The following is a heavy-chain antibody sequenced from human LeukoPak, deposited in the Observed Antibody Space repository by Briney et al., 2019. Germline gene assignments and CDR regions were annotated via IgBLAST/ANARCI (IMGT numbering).Heavy chain of an antibody. V-gene: IGHV1-69*01. CDR3: AMGLGYCSGGSCYYNWFDT. Sequence: SVKVSCKASGGTFNSYAISWVRQAPGQGLEWMGGIIPIFGTASYAQKFQGRVTITADESTSTAYMELSSLRSEDTAVYYCAMGLGYCSGGSCYYNWFDTGGQGTLVTVSS. D-gene: IGHD2-15*01. J-gene: IGHJ5*02. CDR2: IIPIFGTA. CDR1: GGTFNSYA.